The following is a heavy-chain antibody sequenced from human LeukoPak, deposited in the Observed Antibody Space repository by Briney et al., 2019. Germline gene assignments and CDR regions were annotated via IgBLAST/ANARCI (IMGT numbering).Heavy chain of an antibody. CDR1: GFTFSSYW. J-gene: IGHJ4*02. D-gene: IGHD2-15*01. V-gene: IGHV3-74*01. Sequence: GGSLRLSCAASGFTFSSYWMGWVRPAPGKGLVWVSRISPGGVGTTYADSVKGRFTVSRDNARNTLYLQMNSLRAEDTAVYYCARGGVVAAPIDYWGQGTLVTVSS. CDR2: ISPGGVGT. CDR3: ARGGVVAAPIDY.